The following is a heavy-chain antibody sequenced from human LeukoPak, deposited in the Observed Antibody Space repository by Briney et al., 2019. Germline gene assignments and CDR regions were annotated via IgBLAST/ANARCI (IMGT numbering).Heavy chain of an antibody. CDR3: ARYPNHELGIGD. V-gene: IGHV4-39*01. CDR1: GGSVTSTNW. J-gene: IGHJ4*02. CDR2: IYYSGST. D-gene: IGHD7-27*01. Sequence: SETLSLTCGGSGGSVTSTNWWTWVRQPPGKGLEWIGSIYYSGSTYYNPSLKSRVTISVDTSKNQFSLKLSSVTAADTAVYYCARYPNHELGIGDCGPGTLVTVSS.